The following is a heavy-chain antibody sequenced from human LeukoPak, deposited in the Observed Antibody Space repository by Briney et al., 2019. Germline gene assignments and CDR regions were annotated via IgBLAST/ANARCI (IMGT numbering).Heavy chain of an antibody. Sequence: GGSLRLSCAASGFTFSSYSMNWVRQAPGKGLEWVSYISSSSSTIYYADSVKGRFTISRDNAKNSLYLQMNSLRAEDTAVYYCARVGLRYSGSWYLSADDYWGQGTLVTVSS. CDR2: ISSSSSTI. CDR1: GFTFSSYS. J-gene: IGHJ4*02. V-gene: IGHV3-48*04. D-gene: IGHD6-13*01. CDR3: ARVGLRYSGSWYLSADDY.